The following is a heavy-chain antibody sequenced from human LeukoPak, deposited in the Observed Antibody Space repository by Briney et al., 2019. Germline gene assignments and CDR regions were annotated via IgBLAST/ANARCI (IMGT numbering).Heavy chain of an antibody. CDR1: GGSFSGYY. V-gene: IGHV4-59*01. D-gene: IGHD6-13*01. CDR3: AREVVAAAGTVDY. J-gene: IGHJ4*02. Sequence: PSETLSLTCAAYGGSFSGYYWSWIRQPPGKGLEWIGYIYYSGSTNYNPSLKSRVTISVDTSKNQFSLKLTSVTAADTAVYYCAREVVAAAGTVDYWGQGTLVTVSS. CDR2: IYYSGST.